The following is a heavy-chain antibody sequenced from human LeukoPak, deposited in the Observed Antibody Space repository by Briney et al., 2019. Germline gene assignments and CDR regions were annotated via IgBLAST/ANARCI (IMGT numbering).Heavy chain of an antibody. CDR2: IIPIFGIA. Sequence: ASVKVSCKASGGTFSSYAISWVRQAPGQGLEWMGGIIPIFGIANYAQKFQGRVTITADESTSTAYMELSSLRSEDTAVYYCAREINYGDYLNWFDPWGQGTLVTVSS. D-gene: IGHD4-17*01. V-gene: IGHV1-69*13. J-gene: IGHJ5*02. CDR1: GGTFSSYA. CDR3: AREINYGDYLNWFDP.